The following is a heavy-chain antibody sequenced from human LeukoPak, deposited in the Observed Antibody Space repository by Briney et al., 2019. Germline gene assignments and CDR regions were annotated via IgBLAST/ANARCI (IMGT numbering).Heavy chain of an antibody. CDR3: ARLVAAAGQNWFDP. CDR1: GGTFSSYA. V-gene: IGHV1-69*05. CDR2: IMPICGTA. D-gene: IGHD6-13*01. Sequence: SVKVSCKASGGTFSSYAISWVRQAPGQGLEGMGGIMPICGTANYAQRFRGRVAITTYESTNPASMEMRTLRSEAPPVYSCARLVAAAGQNWFDPWGQGTLVTVYS. J-gene: IGHJ5*02.